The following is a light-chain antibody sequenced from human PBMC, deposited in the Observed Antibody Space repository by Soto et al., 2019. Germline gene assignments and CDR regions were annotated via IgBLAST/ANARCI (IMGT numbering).Light chain of an antibody. CDR3: SSYTSSSTLV. CDR2: DVS. CDR1: SSDVGGYNY. J-gene: IGLJ2*01. V-gene: IGLV2-14*03. Sequence: QSVLTQPASVSGSPGQSITISCTGTSSDVGGYNYVSWYQQHPGKVPTLMIYDVSNRPSGVSNRFSGSKSGNTVSLTISGLQAEDEADYYCSSYTSSSTLVFGGGTKLAVL.